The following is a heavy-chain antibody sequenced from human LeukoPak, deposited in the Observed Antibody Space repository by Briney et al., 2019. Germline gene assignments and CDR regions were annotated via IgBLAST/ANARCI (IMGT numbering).Heavy chain of an antibody. D-gene: IGHD5-12*01. CDR2: ISYEGSNK. CDR3: ARGGYSGYDYSPLYYYYMDV. V-gene: IGHV3-30*04. Sequence: GGSLSLSCAASGLPFSSYAMHWFRQSPGKGLEWVAVISYEGSNKYYADSVKGRFTISRDNSKNTLYLQMNSLRAEDTAVYYCARGGYSGYDYSPLYYYYMDVWGKGTTVTVSS. J-gene: IGHJ6*03. CDR1: GLPFSSYA.